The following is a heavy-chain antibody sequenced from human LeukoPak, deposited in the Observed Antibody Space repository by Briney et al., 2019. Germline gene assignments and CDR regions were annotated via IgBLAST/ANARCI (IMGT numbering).Heavy chain of an antibody. V-gene: IGHV5-51*01. D-gene: IGHD6-19*01. Sequence: GESLKISCQASGYTFFNYWIAWVRQRPGKGLEWMGSIYPDDSDTRYSPSFRGQVTISADKSISTAYLQWSSLKASDTAMYYCARSSGWYGGFDYWGQGTLVTVSS. CDR3: ARSSGWYGGFDY. J-gene: IGHJ4*02. CDR2: IYPDDSDT. CDR1: GYTFFNYW.